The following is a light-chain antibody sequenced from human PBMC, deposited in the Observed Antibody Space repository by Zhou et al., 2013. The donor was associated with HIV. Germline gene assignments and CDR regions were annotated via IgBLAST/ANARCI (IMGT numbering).Light chain of an antibody. V-gene: IGKV1-5*03. Sequence: DIQMTQSPSTLSASVGDRVSITCRASQSIGRWLAWYQQKPGKAPTLLIYDSSKLQPGVPSRFSGSASGTEFTLTISGLQPDDFATYYCQQSYGSLLTFGQGTRLDI. CDR2: DSS. J-gene: IGKJ5*01. CDR1: QSIGRW. CDR3: QQSYGSLLT.